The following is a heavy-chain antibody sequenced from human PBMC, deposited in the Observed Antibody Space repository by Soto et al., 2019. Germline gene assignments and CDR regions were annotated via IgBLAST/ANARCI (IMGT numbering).Heavy chain of an antibody. CDR1: GFSLRNARMG. D-gene: IGHD6-13*01. CDR2: IFSDDEK. CDR3: ARISRQQLVRWFDP. Sequence: QVTLKESGPVLVKPTETLTLTCTVSGFSLRNARMGVSWIRQPPGKALEWLAHIFSDDEKSYSTSLKSRLTISKDNSKSQVVLSMTNMDPVDTATYYCARISRQQLVRWFDPWGQGTLVTVSS. J-gene: IGHJ5*02. V-gene: IGHV2-26*01.